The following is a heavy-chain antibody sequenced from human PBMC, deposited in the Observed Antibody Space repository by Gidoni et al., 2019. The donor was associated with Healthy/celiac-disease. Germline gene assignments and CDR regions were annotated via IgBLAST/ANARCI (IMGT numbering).Heavy chain of an antibody. D-gene: IGHD4-17*01. CDR3: AKSYRYGDYVLDAFDI. Sequence: EVQLVESGGGLVQPGRSLRLSCAASGFTFDDYAMHWVRQAPGKGLEWVSGISWNSGSIGYADAVKGRFTISRDNAKNSLYLQMNSLRAEDTALYYCAKSYRYGDYVLDAFDIWGQGTMVTVSS. CDR1: GFTFDDYA. J-gene: IGHJ3*02. CDR2: ISWNSGSI. V-gene: IGHV3-9*01.